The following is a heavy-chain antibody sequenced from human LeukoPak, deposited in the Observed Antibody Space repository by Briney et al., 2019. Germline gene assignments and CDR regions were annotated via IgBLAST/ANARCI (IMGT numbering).Heavy chain of an antibody. D-gene: IGHD1-26*01. CDR2: IYYSGST. V-gene: IGHV4-39*07. Sequence: SETLSLTCTVSGGSISSSSYYWGWIRQPPGKGLEWIGSIYYSGSTYYNPSLKSRVTIPVDTSKNQFSLKLSSVTAADTAVYYCARALLGALGYWGQGTLVTVSS. CDR3: ARALLGALGY. CDR1: GGSISSSSYY. J-gene: IGHJ4*02.